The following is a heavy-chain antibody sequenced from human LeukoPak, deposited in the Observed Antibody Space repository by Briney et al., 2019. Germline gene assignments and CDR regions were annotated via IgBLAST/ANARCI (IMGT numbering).Heavy chain of an antibody. Sequence: ASVKVSCKASGGTFSSYAISWVRQAPGQGLEWMGGIIPIFGTANYAQKFQGRVTITTDESTSTAYMELSSLRSEDTAVYYCAASDDGSSGYLMGRYWGQGTLVTVSS. D-gene: IGHD3-22*01. CDR1: GGTFSSYA. CDR2: IIPIFGTA. CDR3: AASDDGSSGYLMGRY. V-gene: IGHV1-69*05. J-gene: IGHJ4*02.